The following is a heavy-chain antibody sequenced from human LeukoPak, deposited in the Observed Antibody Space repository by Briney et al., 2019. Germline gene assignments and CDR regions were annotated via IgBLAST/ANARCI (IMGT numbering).Heavy chain of an antibody. Sequence: SETLSLTCTVSGGSISSGDYYWSWIRQPPGKDLEWIGYIYYSGSTYYNPSLKSRVTISVDTSKNQFSLKLSSVTAADTAVYYCASREMASPEYAFDIRGQGTMVTVSS. D-gene: IGHD5-24*01. CDR3: ASREMASPEYAFDI. V-gene: IGHV4-30-4*01. CDR2: IYYSGST. CDR1: GGSISSGDYY. J-gene: IGHJ3*02.